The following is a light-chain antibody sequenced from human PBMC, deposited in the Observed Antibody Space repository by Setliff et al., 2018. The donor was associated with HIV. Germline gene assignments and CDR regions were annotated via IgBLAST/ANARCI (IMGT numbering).Light chain of an antibody. CDR2: DNY. CDR1: SSNIGVNV. J-gene: IGLJ1*01. V-gene: IGLV1-44*01. CDR3: AVWDNGLKGDG. Sequence: QSVLTQPPSASATPGQRVIISCSGGSSNIGVNVVNWYQHLPGTSPKLLIHDNYQRPSGVPDRFSGSKSGSSGSLAISGLQSEDEADYYCAVWDNGLKGDGFGTGTKVTVL.